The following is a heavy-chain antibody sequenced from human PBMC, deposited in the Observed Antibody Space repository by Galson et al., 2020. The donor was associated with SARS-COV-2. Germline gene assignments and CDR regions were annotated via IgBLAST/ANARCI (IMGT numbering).Heavy chain of an antibody. Sequence: GESLKISCKGSGYSFTNYWIGWVRPMPGKGPEWMGIIYPDDSDTRYSPSFQGQVTISADKSINTAYLQWSSLKASDTAMYYCATYGSRRYPWWGLGTLVTVSS. CDR1: GYSFTNYW. D-gene: IGHD3-10*01. CDR2: IYPDDSDT. J-gene: IGHJ4*02. CDR3: ATYGSRRYPW. V-gene: IGHV5-51*01.